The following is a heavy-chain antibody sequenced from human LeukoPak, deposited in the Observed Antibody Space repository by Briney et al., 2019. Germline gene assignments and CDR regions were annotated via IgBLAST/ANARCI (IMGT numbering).Heavy chain of an antibody. CDR3: ATGGGATQANWFDP. V-gene: IGHV1-24*01. CDR2: FDPEDGET. J-gene: IGHJ5*02. CDR1: GYTLTELS. Sequence: GASVKVSCKVSGYTLTELSMHWVRQAPGKGLEWMGGFDPEDGETIYAQKFQGRVTMTEDTSTDTAYMELSSLRSEDTAVYYCATGGGATQANWFDPWGQGTLVTVPS. D-gene: IGHD1-26*01.